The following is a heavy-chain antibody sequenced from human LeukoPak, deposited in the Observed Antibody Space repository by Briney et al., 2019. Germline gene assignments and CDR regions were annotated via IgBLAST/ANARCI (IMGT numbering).Heavy chain of an antibody. V-gene: IGHV4-59*08. Sequence: WETLSLTCTVSGGSISSYYWSWIRQPPGKGLEWIGYIYYSGSTNYNPSLKSRVTISVDTSKNQFSLKLSSVTAADTAVYYCARQMYSSSWYESVWFDPWGQGTLVTVSS. CDR3: ARQMYSSSWYESVWFDP. CDR1: GGSISSYY. J-gene: IGHJ5*02. D-gene: IGHD6-13*01. CDR2: IYYSGST.